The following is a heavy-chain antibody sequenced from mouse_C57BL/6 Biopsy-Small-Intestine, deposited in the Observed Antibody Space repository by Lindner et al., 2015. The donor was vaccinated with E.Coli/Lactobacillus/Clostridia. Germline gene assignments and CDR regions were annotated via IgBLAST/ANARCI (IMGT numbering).Heavy chain of an antibody. D-gene: IGHD1-1*01. CDR3: ARRTTVVAGYFDV. V-gene: IGHV1-81*01. CDR1: GYTFTSYG. J-gene: IGHJ1*03. Sequence: VQLQESGAELARPGASVKLSCKASGYTFTSYGINWVKQRTGQGLEWIGEIYPRSGNTYYNEKFKGKATLTADKSSSTAYMELRSLTSEDSAVYFCARRTTVVAGYFDVWGTGTTVTVSS. CDR2: IYPRSGNT.